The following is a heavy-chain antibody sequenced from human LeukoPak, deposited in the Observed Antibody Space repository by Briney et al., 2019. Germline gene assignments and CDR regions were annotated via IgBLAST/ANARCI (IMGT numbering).Heavy chain of an antibody. Sequence: SETLSLTCTVSGGSISTYYWSWIRQPPGKGLEWIGYIHYSGTTNYNPSLKSRVTISLDTSKNQFSLKLSSVTAADTALYYCARDKDWYTPVGWFDPWGQGTLVTVSS. D-gene: IGHD3-9*01. CDR2: IHYSGTT. CDR3: ARDKDWYTPVGWFDP. CDR1: GGSISTYY. V-gene: IGHV4-59*01. J-gene: IGHJ5*02.